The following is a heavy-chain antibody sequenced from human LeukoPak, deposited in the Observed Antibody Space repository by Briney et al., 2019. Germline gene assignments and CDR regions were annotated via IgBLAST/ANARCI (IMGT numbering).Heavy chain of an antibody. CDR2: INHSGST. V-gene: IGHV4-34*01. CDR1: GGSISSYY. J-gene: IGHJ6*03. Sequence: SETLSLTCTVSGGSISSYYWSWIRQPPGKGLEWIGEINHSGSTNYNPSLKSRVTISVDTSKDQFSLKLSSVTAADTAVYYCARLKVTIYMDVWGKGTTVTISS. D-gene: IGHD4-17*01. CDR3: ARLKVTIYMDV.